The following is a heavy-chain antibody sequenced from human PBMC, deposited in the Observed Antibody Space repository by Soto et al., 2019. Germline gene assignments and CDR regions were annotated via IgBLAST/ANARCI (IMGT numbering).Heavy chain of an antibody. CDR3: ARARAGYSSSFAFDI. J-gene: IGHJ3*02. Sequence: PSETLSLTCTVSGGSISRGDYYWSWSRQPPWKGLEWIGYVYYSGSTYYNPSLKSRVTISVDTSKNQFSLKLSSVTAADTAVYYCARARAGYSSSFAFDIWGQGXMVTV. CDR1: GGSISRGDYY. D-gene: IGHD6-13*01. CDR2: VYYSGST. V-gene: IGHV4-30-4*01.